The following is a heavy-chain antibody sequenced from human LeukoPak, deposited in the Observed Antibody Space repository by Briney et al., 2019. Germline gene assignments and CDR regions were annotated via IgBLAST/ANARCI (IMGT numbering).Heavy chain of an antibody. D-gene: IGHD6-13*01. Sequence: SETLSLTCTVSGGSISSSSYYWGWIRQPPGKGLEWIASIYYSGSTYYNPSLKSRVTISVDTSKNQFSLKLSSVTAADTAVYYCARQRIAAPTYYMDVWGKGTTVTVSS. V-gene: IGHV4-39*01. J-gene: IGHJ6*03. CDR1: GGSISSSSYY. CDR2: IYYSGST. CDR3: ARQRIAAPTYYMDV.